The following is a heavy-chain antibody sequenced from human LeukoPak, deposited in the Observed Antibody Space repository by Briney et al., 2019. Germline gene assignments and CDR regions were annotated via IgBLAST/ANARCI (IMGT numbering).Heavy chain of an antibody. CDR1: GDSISSSDYY. CDR2: FYHSGST. Sequence: SETLSLTCSVSGDSISSSDYYWGWIRQPPGKGLEWIETFYHSGSTYYNSSLRSRVTISVDTSQNQFSLKVTSVRAADTAVYYCARQGAVLTSVTWFDPWGQGTLVTVSS. CDR3: ARQGAVLTSVTWFDP. V-gene: IGHV4-39*01. J-gene: IGHJ5*02. D-gene: IGHD4-23*01.